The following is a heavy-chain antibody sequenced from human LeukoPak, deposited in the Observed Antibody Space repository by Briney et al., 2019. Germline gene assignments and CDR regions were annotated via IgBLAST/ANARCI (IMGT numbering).Heavy chain of an antibody. CDR1: GGSISSYY. V-gene: IGHV4-59*01. J-gene: IGHJ4*02. D-gene: IGHD3-3*01. CDR3: ARGRITIFGVITPHFDN. Sequence: SETVSLTCTVSGGSISSYYWSWIRQPPGKGLEWIGYIQNSGNSNFNPSLKSRVTISLDTSKNQFSLDLNSVTAADTAMYYCARGRITIFGVITPHFDNWGQGTLVTVSS. CDR2: IQNSGNS.